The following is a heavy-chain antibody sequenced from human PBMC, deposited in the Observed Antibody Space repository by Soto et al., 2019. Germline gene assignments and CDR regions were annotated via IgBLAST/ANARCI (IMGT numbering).Heavy chain of an antibody. J-gene: IGHJ6*02. CDR1: GGTFSSYA. CDR2: IIPIFGTA. CDR3: ARAKERNREEQWLATNSGYYYYGMDV. V-gene: IGHV1-69*13. Sequence: GAPVKVSCKASGGTFSSYAISWVRQSPGQGLEWMGGIIPIFGTANYAQKFQGRVTITADESTSTAYMELSSLRSEDTAVYYCARAKERNREEQWLATNSGYYYYGMDVWGQGTTVTVSS. D-gene: IGHD6-19*01.